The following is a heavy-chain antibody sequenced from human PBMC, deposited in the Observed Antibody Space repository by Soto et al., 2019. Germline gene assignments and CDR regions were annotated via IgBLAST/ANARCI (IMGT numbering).Heavy chain of an antibody. CDR3: ARIHNDFWSGYYTGNFDY. CDR1: GGSISSSSYY. CDR2: IYYSGST. V-gene: IGHV4-39*01. J-gene: IGHJ4*02. Sequence: SETLSLTCTVSGGSISSSSYYWGWIRQPPGKGLEWIGSIYYSGSTYYNPSLKSRVTISVDTSKNQFSLKLSSVTAADTAVYYCARIHNDFWSGYYTGNFDYWGQGTLVTVSS. D-gene: IGHD3-3*01.